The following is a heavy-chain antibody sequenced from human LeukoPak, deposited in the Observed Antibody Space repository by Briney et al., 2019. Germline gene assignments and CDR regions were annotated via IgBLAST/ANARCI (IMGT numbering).Heavy chain of an antibody. V-gene: IGHV4-59*01. Sequence: SETLSLTRTVSGGSISSYYWSWLRQPPGKGLEWIGYIYYSGSTNYNPSLKSRVTISVDTSKNQFSLKLSSVTAADTAVYYCARDSRKAVLGFQEWGQGTLVTVSS. CDR3: ARDSRKAVLGFQE. CDR2: IYYSGST. D-gene: IGHD3-16*01. CDR1: GGSISSYY. J-gene: IGHJ4*02.